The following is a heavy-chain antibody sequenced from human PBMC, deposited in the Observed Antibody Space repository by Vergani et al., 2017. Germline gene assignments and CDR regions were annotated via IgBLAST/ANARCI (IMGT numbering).Heavy chain of an antibody. Sequence: QVQLQQWGAGVVKPSGTLSLTCAVFGESFSSFHWSWFRQPPGKGPEWIGEINNDGHTNYNPSLESRVTVSRDTAKNQFSLNLMSVTAADTAMYYCAVRPRVDQVGGRIGTKSTFDYWSQGSLVTVS. J-gene: IGHJ4*02. CDR1: GESFSSFH. CDR3: AVRPRVDQVGGRIGTKSTFDY. CDR2: INNDGHT. D-gene: IGHD3-16*01. V-gene: IGHV4-34*02.